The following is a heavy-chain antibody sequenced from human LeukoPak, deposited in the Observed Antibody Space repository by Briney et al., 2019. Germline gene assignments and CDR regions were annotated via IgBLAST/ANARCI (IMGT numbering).Heavy chain of an antibody. CDR3: ARQESYYDSSGYYR. CDR1: GFTFNDYY. J-gene: IGHJ4*02. D-gene: IGHD3-22*01. V-gene: IGHV5-51*01. Sequence: KPGGSLRLSCAASGFTFNDYYMSWIRQAPGKGLEWMGIIYPGDSDTRYSPSFQGQVTISADRSISTAYLQWSSLKASDTAMYYCARQESYYDSSGYYRWGQGTLVTVSS. CDR2: IYPGDSDT.